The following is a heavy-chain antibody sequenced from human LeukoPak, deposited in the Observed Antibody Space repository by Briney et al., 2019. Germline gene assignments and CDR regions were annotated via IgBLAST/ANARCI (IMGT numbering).Heavy chain of an antibody. Sequence: SETLSLTCTVSGGSISSYYWSWIRQPPGKGLEWIGYIYYSGSTNYNPSLKSRVTISVDTSKNQFSLKLSSVTAADTAVYYCARGGWRSYYYDSSDVFDIWGQGTMVTVSS. J-gene: IGHJ3*02. D-gene: IGHD3-22*01. CDR3: ARGGWRSYYYDSSDVFDI. V-gene: IGHV4-59*12. CDR1: GGSISSYY. CDR2: IYYSGST.